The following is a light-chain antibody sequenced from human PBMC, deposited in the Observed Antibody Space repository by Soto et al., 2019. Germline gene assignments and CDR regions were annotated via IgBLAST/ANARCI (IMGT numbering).Light chain of an antibody. V-gene: IGKV3-15*01. Sequence: EIVMTQSPATLSVSPGERATLSCRASQSVSGNLAWYQQKPGQAPRLLFYGASTRATGIPARFSGTGSGTDFNLTISSLQSEDFAVYYCQQSNKCPYTFGQGTKLEIK. J-gene: IGKJ2*01. CDR3: QQSNKCPYT. CDR1: QSVSGN. CDR2: GAS.